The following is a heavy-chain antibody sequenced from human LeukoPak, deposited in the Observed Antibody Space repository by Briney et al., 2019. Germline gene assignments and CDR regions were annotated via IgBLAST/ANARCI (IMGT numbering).Heavy chain of an antibody. CDR2: ITNDGSST. V-gene: IGHV3-74*01. CDR3: AKDLPRYCSGGSCPRGAFDI. J-gene: IGHJ3*02. D-gene: IGHD2-15*01. Sequence: GGSLRLSCAASGLTFSSHWMHWVRQAPGKGLVWVSRITNDGSSTTYADSVKGRFTISRDNAKNMLYLQVNSLRAEDTAVYYCAKDLPRYCSGGSCPRGAFDIWGQGTMVTVSS. CDR1: GLTFSSHW.